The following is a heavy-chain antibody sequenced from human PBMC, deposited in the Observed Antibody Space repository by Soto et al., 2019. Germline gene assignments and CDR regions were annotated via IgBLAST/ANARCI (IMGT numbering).Heavy chain of an antibody. V-gene: IGHV4-39*01. Sequence: WGTLAITCTVSGGSISSSSYYWGWIRQPPGKGLDWIGSIYYSGSTYYNPSLKSRVTLSVDTSTTQFSLKLRSVTAADTAVYYCARPVYYDSSGHYQADDCGQRTLV. J-gene: IGHJ1*01. CDR2: IYYSGST. CDR1: GGSISSSSYY. CDR3: ARPVYYDSSGHYQADD. D-gene: IGHD3-22*01.